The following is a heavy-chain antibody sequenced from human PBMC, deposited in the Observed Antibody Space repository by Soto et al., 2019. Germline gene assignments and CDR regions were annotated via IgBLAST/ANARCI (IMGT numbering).Heavy chain of an antibody. J-gene: IGHJ4*02. CDR3: ARRSSGWYFDY. CDR2: ISGSGGST. Sequence: EVRLLESGGGLVQPGGSLRLSCAASGFTFSSYAMNWVRQAPGKGLEWVSGISGSGGSTYYADSVKGRFTISRDNSRNPLYLQMNSMRAEDTAVYYCARRSSGWYFDYWGQGNLVTVSS. D-gene: IGHD6-19*01. CDR1: GFTFSSYA. V-gene: IGHV3-23*01.